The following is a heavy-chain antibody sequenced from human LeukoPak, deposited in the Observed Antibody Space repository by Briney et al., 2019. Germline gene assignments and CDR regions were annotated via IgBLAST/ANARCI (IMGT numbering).Heavy chain of an antibody. Sequence: PGGSLRLSCAASGFTFSSYEMNWVRQAPGKGLEWVSKISSSGSTIYYADSVKGRFTISRDNTKNSLYLQMNSLRAEDTAVYYCARRGLVATPGGYDSWGQGTLVTVSS. J-gene: IGHJ4*02. D-gene: IGHD5-12*01. V-gene: IGHV3-48*03. CDR3: ARRGLVATPGGYDS. CDR1: GFTFSSYE. CDR2: ISSSGSTI.